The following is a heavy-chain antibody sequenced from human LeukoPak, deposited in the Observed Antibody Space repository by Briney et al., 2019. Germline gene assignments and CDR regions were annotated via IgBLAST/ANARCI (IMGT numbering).Heavy chain of an antibody. CDR3: ARDRESGY. V-gene: IGHV4-59*01. CDR1: GGSISVYY. J-gene: IGHJ4*02. Sequence: TSETLSLTCTVSGGSISVYYWSCMRQPPGKGLEWIGYIYKSGSTNYNPPLKGRLTISVDTSKNQFSLKLSSVTAADTAVYYCARDRESGYGGQGTLVTVSS. CDR2: IYKSGST. D-gene: IGHD3-10*01.